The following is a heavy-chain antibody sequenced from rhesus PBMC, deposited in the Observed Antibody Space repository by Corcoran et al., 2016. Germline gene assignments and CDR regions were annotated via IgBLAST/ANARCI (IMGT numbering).Heavy chain of an antibody. Sequence: QVQLQESGPGLVKPSETLSLTCAVSGGSFSGYSWGWIRQPPGKGLEWIGYISGSSGSTDYNPSLKSRVIISTDTSKNQFSLKLSSVTAADTAVYYCARDPSLVVGHFDYWGQGVLVTVSS. D-gene: IGHD2-15*01. CDR2: ISGSSGST. CDR1: GGSFSGYS. CDR3: ARDPSLVVGHFDY. J-gene: IGHJ4*01. V-gene: IGHV4-165*01.